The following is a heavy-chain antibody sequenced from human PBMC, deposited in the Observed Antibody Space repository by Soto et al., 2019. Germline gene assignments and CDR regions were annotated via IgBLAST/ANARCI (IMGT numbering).Heavy chain of an antibody. Sequence: GASVKVSCKASGYTFPSYDINWVRQATGQGLEWMGWMNPNSGNTGYAQKFQGRVTMTRNTSISTAYMELSSLRSEDTAVYYCARVPYCSSTSCYALYFDYWGQGTLVTVSS. CDR2: MNPNSGNT. CDR3: ARVPYCSSTSCYALYFDY. J-gene: IGHJ4*02. V-gene: IGHV1-8*01. D-gene: IGHD2-2*01. CDR1: GYTFPSYD.